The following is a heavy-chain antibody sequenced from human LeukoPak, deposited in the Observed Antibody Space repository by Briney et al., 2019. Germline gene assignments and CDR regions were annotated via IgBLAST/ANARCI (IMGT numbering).Heavy chain of an antibody. CDR1: GYTFTGHF. CDR2: INPDSGVT. J-gene: IGHJ4*02. Sequence: ASVTVSCKASGYTFTGHFIFWVRQAPGQGLELMAWINPDSGVTNYAQKFQGRVTIARDRSRSTAYMEISRLTAEDTALYYCAREASCDSTSFPHDYWGQGTLVTVSS. D-gene: IGHD2-21*01. V-gene: IGHV1-2*02. CDR3: AREASCDSTSFPHDY.